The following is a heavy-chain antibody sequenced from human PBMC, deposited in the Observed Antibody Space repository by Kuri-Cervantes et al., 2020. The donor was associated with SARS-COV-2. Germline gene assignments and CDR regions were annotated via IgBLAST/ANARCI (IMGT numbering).Heavy chain of an antibody. J-gene: IGHJ3*02. CDR2: ISSSSSTI. CDR1: GFTFSSYS. V-gene: IGHV3-48*02. CDR3: ARDSNPPLLWFGEYPPNAFDI. D-gene: IGHD3-10*01. Sequence: GGSLRLSCAASGFTFSSYSMNWVRQAPGKGLEWVSYISSSSSTIYYADSVKGRFTISRDNAKNSLYLQMNSLRDEDTAVYYCARDSNPPLLWFGEYPPNAFDIWGQGTMVTVSS.